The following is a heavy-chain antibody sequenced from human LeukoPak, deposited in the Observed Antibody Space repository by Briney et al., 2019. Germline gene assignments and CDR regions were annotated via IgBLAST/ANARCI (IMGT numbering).Heavy chain of an antibody. CDR2: INPNSGGT. Sequence: ASVKVSCKASGYTFTGYYMHWVRQGPGQGLEWMGWINPNSGGTNYAQKFQGRVTMTRDTSISTAYMELSRLRSDDTAVYYCARDSYGDYPYYYYGMDVWGQGTTVTVSS. J-gene: IGHJ6*02. V-gene: IGHV1-2*02. CDR1: GYTFTGYY. D-gene: IGHD4-17*01. CDR3: ARDSYGDYPYYYYGMDV.